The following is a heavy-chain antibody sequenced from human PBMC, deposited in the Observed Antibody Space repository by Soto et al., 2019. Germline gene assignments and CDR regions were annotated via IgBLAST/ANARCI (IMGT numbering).Heavy chain of an antibody. J-gene: IGHJ3*01. CDR3: VRDKWSGYDSGAFEV. CDR1: GDSIRSPYWY. CDR2: SYYTWRR. D-gene: IGHD6-25*01. V-gene: IGHV4-30-4*01. Sequence: QVQLQESSPGLVKPSQTLSLTCSVSGDSIRSPYWYWGWLGQTPGKGLEWIGYSYYTWRRYYHTSLKSRVTKSVDTSKNQFSLKLNSVSAAETARYYCVRDKWSGYDSGAFEVWGQGTTVTVSS.